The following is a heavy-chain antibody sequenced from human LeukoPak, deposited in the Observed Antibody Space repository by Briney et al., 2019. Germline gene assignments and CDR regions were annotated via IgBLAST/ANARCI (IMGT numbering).Heavy chain of an antibody. V-gene: IGHV3-23*01. CDR3: VSSSSGWYRFQY. CDR1: GFTFSNYA. Sequence: KAGGSLRLSCAASGFTFSNYAMSWVRQAPGKGLEWVSAISGSGGNTYYADSVKGRFTISGDNSRSTLYLQMNSLRAEDTAVYYCVSSSSGWYRFQYWGQGTLVTVSS. J-gene: IGHJ4*02. D-gene: IGHD6-19*01. CDR2: ISGSGGNT.